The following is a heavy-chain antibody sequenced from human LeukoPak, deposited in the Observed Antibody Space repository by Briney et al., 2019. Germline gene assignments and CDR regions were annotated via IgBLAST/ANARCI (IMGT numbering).Heavy chain of an antibody. CDR3: AKEGIPGRGLSWFDP. J-gene: IGHJ5*02. CDR1: GFTFSSYA. V-gene: IGHV3-23*01. Sequence: GGSLRLSCADSGFTFSSYAMSWVRPAPGKGLEWVSAISGSGGSTYYADSVKGRFTISRDNSKNTLYLQMSSLRAEDTAVYYCAKEGIPGRGLSWFDPWGQGTLVTVSS. D-gene: IGHD2-2*01. CDR2: ISGSGGST.